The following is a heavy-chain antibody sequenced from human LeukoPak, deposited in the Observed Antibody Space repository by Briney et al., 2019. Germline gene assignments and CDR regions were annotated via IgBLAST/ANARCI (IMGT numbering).Heavy chain of an antibody. J-gene: IGHJ2*01. D-gene: IGHD2-21*02. Sequence: ASVRVSCKASVYTFTGYYMHWVRQAPGQRLEWMGWINPNSGVTNYAQKFQGRVTMTRDTSISTACMELSRLRSDDTAVYYCAREEGGGDVRLWGRGTLVTVSS. CDR2: INPNSGVT. CDR3: AREEGGGDVRL. V-gene: IGHV1-2*02. CDR1: VYTFTGYY.